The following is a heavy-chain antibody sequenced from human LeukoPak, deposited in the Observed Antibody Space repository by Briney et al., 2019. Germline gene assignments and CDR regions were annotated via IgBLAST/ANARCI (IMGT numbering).Heavy chain of an antibody. Sequence: SETLSLTCTVSGGSVSSGSYYWSWIRQPPGNGLEWIGYIYYSGSSNYNTSLKSRVTISVDTSKSQFSMWLSSVTAADTAVYYCATVVRSWDYFDYWGQGTLVTVSS. J-gene: IGHJ4*02. CDR2: IYYSGSS. CDR1: GGSVSSGSYY. D-gene: IGHD2/OR15-2a*01. V-gene: IGHV4-61*01. CDR3: ATVVRSWDYFDY.